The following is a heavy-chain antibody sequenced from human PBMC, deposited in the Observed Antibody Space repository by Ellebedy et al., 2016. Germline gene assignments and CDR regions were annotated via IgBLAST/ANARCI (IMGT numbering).Heavy chain of an antibody. J-gene: IGHJ6*03. Sequence: SETLSLTCTVSGGSISSYYWSWIRQPPGKGLEWIGYIYYSGSTNYNPSLKSRVTISVDTSKNQLSLKLSSVTAADTAVYYCARVPGNPGGIIYYYYYYMDVWGKGTTVTVSS. CDR2: IYYSGST. V-gene: IGHV4-59*01. D-gene: IGHD1-26*01. CDR3: ARVPGNPGGIIYYYYYYMDV. CDR1: GGSISSYY.